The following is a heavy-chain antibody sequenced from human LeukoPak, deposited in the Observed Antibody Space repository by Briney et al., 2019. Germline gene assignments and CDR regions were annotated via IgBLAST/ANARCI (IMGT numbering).Heavy chain of an antibody. J-gene: IGHJ3*02. D-gene: IGHD3-3*01. CDR2: ISSSGSSI. CDR1: GFTFRGYQ. CDR3: ARAEGKTMFGVGKRGALDI. Sequence: GGSLRLSCTASGFTFRGYQMNWVRQAPGKGLEWVSYISSSGSSIYYADSVQGRFTISRDNARNSLDLQMNSLRAEDTAVYYCARAEGKTMFGVGKRGALDIWGQGTMVTVSS. V-gene: IGHV3-48*03.